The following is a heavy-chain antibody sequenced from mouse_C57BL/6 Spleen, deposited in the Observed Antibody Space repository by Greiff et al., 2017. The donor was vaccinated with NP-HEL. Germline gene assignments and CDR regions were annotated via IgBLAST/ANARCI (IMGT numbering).Heavy chain of an antibody. CDR2: IYPGSGST. V-gene: IGHV1-55*01. CDR1: GYTFTSYW. D-gene: IGHD2-1*01. CDR3: ARDYCNSGWFAY. Sequence: VQLQQPGAELVKPGASVKMSCKASGYTFTSYWITWVKQRPGQGLEWIGDIYPGSGSTNYNEKFKSKATLTVDTSSSTAYMRLSSLTSEDSAVYYCARDYCNSGWFAYWGQGTRVTVSA. J-gene: IGHJ3*01.